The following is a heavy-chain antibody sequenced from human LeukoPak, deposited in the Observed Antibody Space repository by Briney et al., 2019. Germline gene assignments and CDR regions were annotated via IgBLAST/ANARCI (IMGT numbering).Heavy chain of an antibody. CDR3: AKDWGEATVTNWFDP. J-gene: IGHJ5*02. D-gene: IGHD4-11*01. CDR2: ISYDGSNK. V-gene: IGHV3-30*18. Sequence: GGSLRLSCAASRFIFSNYGMHWVRQAPGKGLEWVAVISYDGSNKYYAGSVKGRFTISRDNSKNTLFLQMNSLRPEDTAVYYCAKDWGEATVTNWFDPWGQGTLVTVSS. CDR1: RFIFSNYG.